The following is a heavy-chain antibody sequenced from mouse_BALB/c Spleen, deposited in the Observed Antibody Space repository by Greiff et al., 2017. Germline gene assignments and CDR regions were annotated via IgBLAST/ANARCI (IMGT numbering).Heavy chain of an antibody. V-gene: IGHV5-6-2*01. CDR2: INSNGGST. CDR3: ARPNHYYDYAMDD. CDR1: GFTFSSYY. J-gene: IGHJ4*01. D-gene: IGHD1-2*01. Sequence: DVMLVESGGGLVKLGGSLKLSCAASGFTFSSYYMSWVRQTPEKRLELVAAINSNGGSTYYPDTVKGRFTISRDNAKNTLYLQMSSLKSEDTALYYCARPNHYYDYAMDDWGQGTSVTVSS.